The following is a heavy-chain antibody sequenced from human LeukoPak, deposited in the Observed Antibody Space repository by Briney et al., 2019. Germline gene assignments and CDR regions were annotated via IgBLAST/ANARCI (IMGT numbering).Heavy chain of an antibody. Sequence: SETLSLTCAVSGGSISSGGYSWSWIRQPPGKGLEWIGYIYHSGSTYYNPSLKSRVTISVDRSKNQFSLKLSSVTAADTAVYYCARSSGYPNYYFDYWGQGTLVTVSS. CDR2: IYHSGST. CDR3: ARSSGYPNYYFDY. CDR1: GGSISSGGYS. J-gene: IGHJ4*02. D-gene: IGHD3-22*01. V-gene: IGHV4-30-2*01.